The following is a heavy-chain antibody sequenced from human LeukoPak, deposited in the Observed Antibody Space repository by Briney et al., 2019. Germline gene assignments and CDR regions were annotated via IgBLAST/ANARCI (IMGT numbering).Heavy chain of an antibody. CDR2: IKQDGSEK. J-gene: IGHJ4*02. CDR1: GFTFSSYR. CDR3: ARVRSTMIVAFDY. V-gene: IGHV3-7*01. Sequence: GGSLRLSCAASGFTFSSYRMSWVRQAPGKGLEWVANIKQDGSEKYYVDSVKGRFTISRDNAKNSLYLQMNSLRAEDTAVYYCARVRSTMIVAFDYWGQGTLVTVSS. D-gene: IGHD3-22*01.